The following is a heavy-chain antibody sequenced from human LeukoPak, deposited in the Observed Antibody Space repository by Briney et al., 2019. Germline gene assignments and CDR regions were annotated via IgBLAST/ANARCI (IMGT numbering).Heavy chain of an antibody. CDR2: IYTSGST. J-gene: IGHJ6*02. D-gene: IGHD3-10*01. V-gene: IGHV4-4*07. CDR3: ARERVTMVRGVIVIYYGMDV. Sequence: SESLSLTCTVSGGSISSYYWSWIRQPAGKGLEWIGRIYTSGSTIYNPSLKSRVTMSVDTSKNQFSLKLSSVTAADTAVYYCARERVTMVRGVIVIYYGMDVWGQGTTVTVSS. CDR1: GGSISSYY.